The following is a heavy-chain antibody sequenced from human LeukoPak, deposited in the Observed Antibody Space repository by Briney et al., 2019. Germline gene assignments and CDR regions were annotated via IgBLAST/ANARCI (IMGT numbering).Heavy chain of an antibody. V-gene: IGHV3-30*02. CDR1: GFTFSSYE. J-gene: IGHJ5*02. D-gene: IGHD1-26*01. CDR2: IRYDGNDT. Sequence: PGGSLRLSCAASGFTFSSYEMNWVRQAPGKGLEWVAFIRYDGNDTYYADSVKGRFTTSRDNSKNIVFLQMNSLRADDTAVYYCAKDQAGAWGQGTLVTVSS. CDR3: AKDQAGA.